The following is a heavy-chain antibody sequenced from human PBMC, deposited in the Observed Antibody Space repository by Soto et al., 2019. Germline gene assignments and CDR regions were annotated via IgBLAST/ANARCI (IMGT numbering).Heavy chain of an antibody. CDR3: ARDEMEGGMDV. Sequence: GGSLRLSCAASGVTFSSYSMNWVRQAPGKGLEWVSSISSSSSYIYYADSVKGRFTISRDNAKNSLYLQMNSLRAEDTAVYYCARDEMEGGMDVWGQGTTVTVSS. CDR2: ISSSSSYI. CDR1: GVTFSSYS. J-gene: IGHJ6*02. V-gene: IGHV3-21*01. D-gene: IGHD1-1*01.